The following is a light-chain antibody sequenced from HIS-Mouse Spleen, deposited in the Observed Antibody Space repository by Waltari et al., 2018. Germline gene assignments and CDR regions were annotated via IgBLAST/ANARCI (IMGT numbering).Light chain of an antibody. CDR1: SSDVGGYNY. CDR2: EVS. V-gene: IGLV2-8*01. CDR3: STYAGSNNLV. J-gene: IGLJ2*01. Sequence: QSALTQPPSASGSPGQSVTISCTGTSSDVGGYNYVSWYQQHPGKAPKLSIYEVSQRPSGGPDRFSGSESGNTASRTVSGLQAEDEADYYCSTYAGSNNLVFGGGTKLTVL.